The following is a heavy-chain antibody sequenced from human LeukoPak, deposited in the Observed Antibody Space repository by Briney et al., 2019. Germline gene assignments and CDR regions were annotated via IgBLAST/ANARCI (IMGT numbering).Heavy chain of an antibody. CDR1: GFTFSNYY. CDR2: INTIGTTI. Sequence: GGSLRLSCAASGFTFSNYYMSWIRQAPGKGLEWVSYINTIGTTIYYADSLKGRFTIPRDNAKNSLSLQMDSLRAEGTAVYYCARGDFGRYAFDFWGQGTMVTVSS. CDR3: ARGDFGRYAFDF. J-gene: IGHJ3*01. D-gene: IGHD3-16*01. V-gene: IGHV3-11*01.